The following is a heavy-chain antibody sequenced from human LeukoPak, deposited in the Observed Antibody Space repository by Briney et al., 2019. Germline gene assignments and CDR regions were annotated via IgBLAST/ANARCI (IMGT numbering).Heavy chain of an antibody. J-gene: IGHJ3*02. CDR2: IKQDGSEK. CDR1: GFTFSSYW. CDR3: ASGMIVVVQDAFDI. D-gene: IGHD3-22*01. V-gene: IGHV3-7*01. Sequence: GGSLTLSCAASGFTFSSYWMTWVRQAPGKGLEWVANIKQDGSEKNYVDSVKGRFTISRDNAKNSLYLRMNSLRAEDTAVYYCASGMIVVVQDAFDIWGQGTMVTVSS.